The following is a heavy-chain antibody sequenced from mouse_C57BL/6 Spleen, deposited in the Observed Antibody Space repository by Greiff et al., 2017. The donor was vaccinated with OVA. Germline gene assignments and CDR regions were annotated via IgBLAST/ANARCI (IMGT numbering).Heavy chain of an antibody. D-gene: IGHD1-1*01. V-gene: IGHV1-53*01. J-gene: IGHJ4*01. CDR3: ARWGCTTVVATHMDY. CDR1: GYTFTSYW. CDR2: INPSNGGT. Sequence: QVQLQQPGTELVKPGASVKLSCKASGYTFTSYWMHWVKQRPGQGLEWIGNINPSNGGTNYNEKFKSKATLTVDKSSSTAYMQLSSLTSEDSAVYYCARWGCTTVVATHMDYWGQGTSVTVSS.